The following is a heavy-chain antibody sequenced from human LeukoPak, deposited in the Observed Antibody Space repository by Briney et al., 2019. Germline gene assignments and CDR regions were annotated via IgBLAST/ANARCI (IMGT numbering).Heavy chain of an antibody. Sequence: GGSLRLSCAASGFTFSDYNMGWMRQAPGKGLEWVSYTRNSDNNMFYADSVKGRFTISGDNAKYSVYLQMNSLRAEDTAVYYCARRIAGDGSHAFDIWGQGTMVTVSS. V-gene: IGHV3-11*01. CDR1: GFTFSDYN. CDR3: ARRIAGDGSHAFDI. J-gene: IGHJ3*02. D-gene: IGHD6-19*01. CDR2: TRNSDNNM.